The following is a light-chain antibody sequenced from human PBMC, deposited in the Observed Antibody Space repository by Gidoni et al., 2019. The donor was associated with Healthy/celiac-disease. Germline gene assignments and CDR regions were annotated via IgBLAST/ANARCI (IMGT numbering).Light chain of an antibody. J-gene: IGKJ1*01. CDR1: QSVNSN. CDR3: QQYNNWWT. Sequence: EIVMTQSPATLSVSPGERATLSCRASQSVNSNLAWYQQKPGQAPRLLIYGASTRATGIPARFSGSGSGTEFTLTISSLQSEDFAVYYCQQYNNWWTFGQXTKVEIK. CDR2: GAS. V-gene: IGKV3-15*01.